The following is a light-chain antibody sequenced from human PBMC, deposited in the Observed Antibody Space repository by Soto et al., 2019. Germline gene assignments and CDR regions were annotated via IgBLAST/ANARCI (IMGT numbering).Light chain of an antibody. V-gene: IGKV1-33*01. J-gene: IGKJ2*01. CDR3: QQYDNLPYT. Sequence: DIQMTQSPSSLSASVGDRVTITCQARQDIINYLNWYQQKPGKAPKLLIYDASNLETGVPSRFSGSGSGTDFTFNISSLQPEDIATYYCQQYDNLPYTGGQGTKLEIK. CDR1: QDIINY. CDR2: DAS.